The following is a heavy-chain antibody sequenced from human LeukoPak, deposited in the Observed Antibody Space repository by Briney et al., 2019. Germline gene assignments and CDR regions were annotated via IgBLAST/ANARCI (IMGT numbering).Heavy chain of an antibody. D-gene: IGHD3-22*01. CDR3: ARPNRSDYTRDAFDI. J-gene: IGHJ3*02. Sequence: SETLSLTCTVSGGSISSGAYYWGWIRQSPGKGLEWIGSIYYSGSTNYNPSLKSRVTISVDTSKNQFSLKLRSVTAADTAVYYCARPNRSDYTRDAFDIWGQGTMVTVSS. CDR2: IYYSGST. V-gene: IGHV4-39*01. CDR1: GGSISSGAYY.